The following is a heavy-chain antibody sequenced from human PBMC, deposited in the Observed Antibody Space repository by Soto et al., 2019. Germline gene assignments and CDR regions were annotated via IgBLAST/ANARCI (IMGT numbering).Heavy chain of an antibody. D-gene: IGHD6-19*01. CDR2: IYHSGST. J-gene: IGHJ4*02. V-gene: IGHV4-30-2*01. CDR3: ASAGGLGAVAAYY. Sequence: QLQLQESGSGLVKPSQTLSLTCADSGGSISSGGYSWSWIRQQPGKGLEWIGYIYHSGSTYYNPSLKSGVTISVDRSKNQFYVKLSCVTAADTAVYYCASAGGLGAVAAYYWGQCSLVTLSS. CDR1: GGSISSGGYS.